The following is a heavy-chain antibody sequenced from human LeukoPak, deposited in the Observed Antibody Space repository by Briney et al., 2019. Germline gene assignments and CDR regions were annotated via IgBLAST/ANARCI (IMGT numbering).Heavy chain of an antibody. D-gene: IGHD3-22*01. CDR2: IRYDGSNK. V-gene: IGHV3-30*02. Sequence: GGSLRLSCAASGFTFSSYGMHWVRQAPGKGLEWVAFIRYDGSNKYYADSVKGRFTISRDNSKNTLYLQMNSLRAEDTAVYYCAKGHANYYDSSGYPDAFDIWGQGTMVTVSS. CDR1: GFTFSSYG. J-gene: IGHJ3*02. CDR3: AKGHANYYDSSGYPDAFDI.